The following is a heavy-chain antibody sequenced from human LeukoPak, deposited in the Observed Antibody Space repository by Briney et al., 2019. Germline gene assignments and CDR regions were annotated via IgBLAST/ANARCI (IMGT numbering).Heavy chain of an antibody. D-gene: IGHD3-3*01. CDR2: ISSSSSYI. CDR1: GFTFSSYS. CDR3: TTAPPSLEWLLPQRGWFDP. Sequence: PGRSLRLSCAASGFTFSSYSMNWVRQAPGKGLEWVSSISSSSSYIYYADSVKGRFTISRDNAKNSLYLQMNSLKTEDTAVYYCTTAPPSLEWLLPQRGWFDPWGQGTLVTVSS. J-gene: IGHJ5*02. V-gene: IGHV3-21*03.